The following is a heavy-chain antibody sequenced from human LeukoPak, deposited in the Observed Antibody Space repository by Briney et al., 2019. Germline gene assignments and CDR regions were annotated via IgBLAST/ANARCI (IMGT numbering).Heavy chain of an antibody. D-gene: IGHD3-10*01. CDR1: GFTFSSYE. CDR2: ISSSSSTI. J-gene: IGHJ4*01. Sequence: GGSLRLSCAASGFTFSSYEMNWVRQAPGKGLEWVSYISSSSSTIYYADSVKGRFALSRDNAKNSLYLQMNSLRTEDTAVYYCARLSAMLRGPEPIDYWGQGALVTVSS. V-gene: IGHV3-48*01. CDR3: ARLSAMLRGPEPIDY.